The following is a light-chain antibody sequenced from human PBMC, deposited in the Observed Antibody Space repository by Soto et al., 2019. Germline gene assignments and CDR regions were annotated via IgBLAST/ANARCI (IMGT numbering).Light chain of an antibody. J-gene: IGKJ5*01. CDR1: QTISNW. CDR3: QQYNSAIT. V-gene: IGKV1-5*03. CDR2: KAS. Sequence: DIQMTQSPSTLSASVGDRVTITCRASQTISNWLAWYQQKPGKAPNLLIYKASTLGSGVPSRFSGSGSATEFTLTISSLQPEDFEIYYCQQYNSAITFGQGTRLE.